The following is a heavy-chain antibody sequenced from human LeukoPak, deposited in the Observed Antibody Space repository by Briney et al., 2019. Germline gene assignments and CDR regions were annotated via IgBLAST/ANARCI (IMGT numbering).Heavy chain of an antibody. CDR1: GFTFSGST. CDR3: ARGDPSWLFRY. V-gene: IGHV3-21*01. D-gene: IGHD3-22*01. CDR2: ISSSSSYI. J-gene: IGHJ4*02. Sequence: PGGSLRLSCAASGFTFSGSTMNWVRQAPGKGLEWVSSISSSSSYIYYADSVKGRFTISRDNAKNSLYLQMNSLRAEDTAVYYCARGDPSWLFRYWGQGTLVTVSS.